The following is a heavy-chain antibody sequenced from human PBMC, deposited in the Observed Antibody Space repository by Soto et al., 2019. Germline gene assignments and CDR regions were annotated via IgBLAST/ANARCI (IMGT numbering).Heavy chain of an antibody. J-gene: IGHJ4*02. CDR1: GFTFSNYH. D-gene: IGHD5-18*01. CDR3: ARDPGRGYSLDY. CDR2: ISTRSSTI. Sequence: EVQLVESGGGLVQPGGSLRLSCAASGFTFSNYHMNWVRQAPGKGLEWVSYISTRSSTIYYADSVKGRFTISRDDAKNSLYLQMNSLRDEDTAVYYCARDPGRGYSLDYWGQGTLVTVSS. V-gene: IGHV3-48*02.